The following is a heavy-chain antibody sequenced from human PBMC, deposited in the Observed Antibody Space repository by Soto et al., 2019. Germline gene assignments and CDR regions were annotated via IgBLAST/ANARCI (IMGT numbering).Heavy chain of an antibody. J-gene: IGHJ6*04. CDR2: VSSNCSS. CDR1: VGSLISGDSY. Sequence: PSETLSFTCSVSVGSLISGDSYLSWILHVPGKGLEWIGYVSSNCSSSYHPSVESRLSISLGKSMNRFSPKLTSMTAADTAVYYCARERLGLVPAGRGTLYNYSGVHVGGKGGTVS. CDR3: ARERLGLVPAGRGTLYNYSGVHV. V-gene: IGHV4-31*03. D-gene: IGHD1-1*01.